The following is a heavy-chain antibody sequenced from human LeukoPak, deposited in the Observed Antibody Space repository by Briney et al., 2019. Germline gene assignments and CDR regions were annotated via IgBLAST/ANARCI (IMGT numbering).Heavy chain of an antibody. Sequence: GGPLRLSCAASGFTFSSSVIIWVRQAPGKGLEWVSGIYGRGGSTYYADSVRGRFTISRDNSKNTSYLQMNSLRVEDTAVYYCAKLIKLSGTSHVDCWGQGTLVTFS. J-gene: IGHJ4*02. CDR2: IYGRGGST. CDR1: GFTFSSSV. D-gene: IGHD2-2*01. CDR3: AKLIKLSGTSHVDC. V-gene: IGHV3-23*01.